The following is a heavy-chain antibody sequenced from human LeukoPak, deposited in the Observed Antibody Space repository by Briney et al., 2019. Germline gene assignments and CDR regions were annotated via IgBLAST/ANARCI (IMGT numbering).Heavy chain of an antibody. Sequence: PGRSLRLSCAASGFTFSSYAMHWVRQAPGKGLEWVAVISYDGSNKYYADSVKGRFTISRDNSKNTLYLQMNSLRAEDTAVYYCAKVIRGTVDVWGKGTTVTVSS. D-gene: IGHD1-14*01. CDR2: ISYDGSNK. CDR1: GFTFSSYA. J-gene: IGHJ6*04. CDR3: AKVIRGTVDV. V-gene: IGHV3-30-3*01.